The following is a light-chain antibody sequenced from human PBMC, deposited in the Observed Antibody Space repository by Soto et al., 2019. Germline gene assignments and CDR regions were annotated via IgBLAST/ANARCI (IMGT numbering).Light chain of an antibody. J-gene: IGKJ3*01. V-gene: IGKV1-27*01. CDR1: QDIRNI. CDR2: AAS. CDR3: QKYSSVPV. Sequence: DIQMTQSPTSLSASVGDRVTITCRASQDIRNIVAWYQQKPGKAPKLLIYAASTLQSGVPSRFSGSGSGTDFTLNINSLQTEDVATYSCQKYSSVPVFGPGTKVEIK.